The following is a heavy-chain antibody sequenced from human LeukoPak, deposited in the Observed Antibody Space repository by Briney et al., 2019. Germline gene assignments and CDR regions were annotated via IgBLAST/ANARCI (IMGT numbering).Heavy chain of an antibody. Sequence: PGRSLRLSCAASGFTFDDYAMHWVRQAPGKGLEWVSGISWNSGSIGYADSVKGRFTISRDNAKNSLYLQMNSLRAEDTALYYCAKTQHPVPATADIYYYGMDVWGQGTLVTVSS. J-gene: IGHJ6*02. CDR2: ISWNSGSI. V-gene: IGHV3-9*01. D-gene: IGHD2-2*01. CDR1: GFTFDDYA. CDR3: AKTQHPVPATADIYYYGMDV.